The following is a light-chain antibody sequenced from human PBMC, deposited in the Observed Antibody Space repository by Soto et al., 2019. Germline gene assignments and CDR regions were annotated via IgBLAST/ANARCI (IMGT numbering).Light chain of an antibody. CDR1: SSDVGGYNY. CDR2: EVS. CDR3: SSYAGSNNFVV. V-gene: IGLV2-8*01. J-gene: IGLJ2*01. Sequence: QSALTQPPSASGSPGQSVTISCTGTSSDVGGYNYVSWYQQRPGKAPKLMIYEVSKRPSGVPDRFSGSKSGNTASLTVSGLQAEDEADYYCSSYAGSNNFVVFGGGTQLT.